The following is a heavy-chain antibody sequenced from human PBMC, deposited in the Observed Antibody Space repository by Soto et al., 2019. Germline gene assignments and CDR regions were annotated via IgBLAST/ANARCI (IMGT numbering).Heavy chain of an antibody. CDR2: IYYSVST. CDR1: FGSISSSSYY. V-gene: IGHV4-39*01. CDR3: ARHFGPNGSDNWFDP. J-gene: IGHJ5*02. Sequence: SETLSLTCPFSFGSISSSSYYLGSFPQPPGKVLEWIGSIYYSVSTYYNPSLKSRVTISVDTSKNQFSLKLSSVTAADTAVYYCARHFGPNGSDNWFDPWGQGTLVTVSS. D-gene: IGHD2-8*01.